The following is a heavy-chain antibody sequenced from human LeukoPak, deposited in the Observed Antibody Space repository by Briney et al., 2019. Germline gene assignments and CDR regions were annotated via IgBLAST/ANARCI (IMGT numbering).Heavy chain of an antibody. CDR1: GGSISSYY. V-gene: IGHV4-39*07. Sequence: SETLSLTCTVSGGSISSYYWGWIRQPPGKGLEWIGSIYYSGSTYYNPSLKSRVTISVDTSKNQFSLKLSSVIAADTAVYYCARRWTYYYDSSGYYYVSYFDYWGQGTLVTVSS. D-gene: IGHD3-22*01. CDR2: IYYSGST. J-gene: IGHJ4*02. CDR3: ARRWTYYYDSSGYYYVSYFDY.